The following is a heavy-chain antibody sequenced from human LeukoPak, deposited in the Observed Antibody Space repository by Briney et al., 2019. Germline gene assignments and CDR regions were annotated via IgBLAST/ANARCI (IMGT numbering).Heavy chain of an antibody. Sequence: ASVKVSCKASGYTFTSYGISWVRQAPGQGLEWMGWISAYNGNTNYAQRLQGRVTMTTDTSTSTAYMELRSLRSDDTAVYYCARAPLEGSGSALSGDYWGQGTLVTVSS. CDR1: GYTFTSYG. V-gene: IGHV1-18*01. CDR2: ISAYNGNT. D-gene: IGHD3-10*01. CDR3: ARAPLEGSGSALSGDY. J-gene: IGHJ4*02.